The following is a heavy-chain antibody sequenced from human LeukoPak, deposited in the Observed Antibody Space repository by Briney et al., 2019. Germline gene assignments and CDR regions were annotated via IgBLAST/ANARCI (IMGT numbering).Heavy chain of an antibody. D-gene: IGHD2-2*01. Sequence: PSETLSLTCAVYGGSFSGYYWSWIRQPPGKGLEWIGEINHSGSTNYNPSLKSRVTISVDTSKNQFSLKLSSVTAADTAVYYCARTNIVVGTAAQDRWGQGTLVTVSS. CDR3: ARTNIVVGTAAQDR. J-gene: IGHJ4*02. CDR2: INHSGST. CDR1: GGSFSGYY. V-gene: IGHV4-34*01.